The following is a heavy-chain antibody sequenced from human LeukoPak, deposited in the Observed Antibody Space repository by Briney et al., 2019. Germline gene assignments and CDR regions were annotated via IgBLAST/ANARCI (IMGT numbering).Heavy chain of an antibody. CDR2: FDPEDGET. Sequence: GASVKVSCKVSGYSLTELSMHWVRQAPGKGLEWMGGFDPEDGETIYAQKLQGRVTMTTDTSTSTAYMELRSLRSDDTAVYYCARVIRGYFDYWGQGTLVTVSS. CDR3: ARVIRGYFDY. J-gene: IGHJ4*02. D-gene: IGHD2/OR15-2a*01. V-gene: IGHV1-24*01. CDR1: GYSLTELS.